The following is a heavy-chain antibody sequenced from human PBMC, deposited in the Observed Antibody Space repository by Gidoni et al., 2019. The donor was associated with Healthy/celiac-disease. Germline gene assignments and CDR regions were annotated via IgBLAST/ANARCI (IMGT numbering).Heavy chain of an antibody. CDR1: GGSFTSSNW. J-gene: IGHJ2*01. Sequence: QAQLQESGPGLVKPSGPLSLTCAVSGGSFTSSNWWSWVRQPPGKGLEWIGEIYHSGSTNYNPSLKSRVTISVDKSKNQFSLKLSSVTAADTAVYYCASEGYCSSTSCHQYFDLWGRGTLVTVSS. V-gene: IGHV4-4*02. D-gene: IGHD2-2*01. CDR2: IYHSGST. CDR3: ASEGYCSSTSCHQYFDL.